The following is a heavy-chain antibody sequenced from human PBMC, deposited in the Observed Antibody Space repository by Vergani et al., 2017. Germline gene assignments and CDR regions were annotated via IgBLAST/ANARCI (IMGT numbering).Heavy chain of an antibody. CDR2: IYYSGST. J-gene: IGHJ4*02. CDR3: ARVRSSGLFDY. V-gene: IGHV4-59*01. Sequence: QVQLQESGPGLVKSSETLSLTCTVSGGSISSYYWSWIRQPPGKGLEWIGYIYYSGSTNYNPSLKSRVTISVDTSKNQFSLKLSSVTAADTAVYYCARVRSSGLFDYWGQGTLVTVSS. D-gene: IGHD6-19*01. CDR1: GGSISSYY.